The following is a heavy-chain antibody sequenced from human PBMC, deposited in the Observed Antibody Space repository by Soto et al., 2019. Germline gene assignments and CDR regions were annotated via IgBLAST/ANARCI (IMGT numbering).Heavy chain of an antibody. V-gene: IGHV3-7*05. D-gene: IGHD5-12*01. CDR3: ARDVDIVATSFFDY. J-gene: IGHJ4*02. Sequence: SLRLSCAASGFTFSSYWMSWVRQAPGKGLEWVANIKQDGSEKYYVDSVKGRFTISRDNAKNSLYLQMNSLRAEDTAVYYCARDVDIVATSFFDYWGQGTLVTVSS. CDR2: IKQDGSEK. CDR1: GFTFSSYW.